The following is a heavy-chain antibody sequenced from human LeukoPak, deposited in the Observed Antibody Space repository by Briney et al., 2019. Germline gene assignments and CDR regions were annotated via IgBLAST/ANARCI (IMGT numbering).Heavy chain of an antibody. CDR2: IYPGDSET. CDR1: LYSFTTYW. Sequence: GESLKISCKGSLYSFTTYWIGWVRQMPGKGLGWMGIIYPGDSETRYSPSFQGQVTISADKSISTAYLQWSSLKASDTAMYYCVRSRGYSYGYSYYFDYWGQGTLVTVSS. V-gene: IGHV5-51*01. J-gene: IGHJ4*02. CDR3: VRSRGYSYGYSYYFDY. D-gene: IGHD5-18*01.